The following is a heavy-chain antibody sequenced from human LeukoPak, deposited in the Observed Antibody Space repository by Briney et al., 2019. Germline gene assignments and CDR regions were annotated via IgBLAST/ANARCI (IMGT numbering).Heavy chain of an antibody. CDR2: IRSSDSTI. Sequence: GGSLRLSCGASGFTFSDYYMSWIPRATGKGVEWVPYIRSSDSTIYYADSVKGRFTISRDNAKNSLYLQMNSLRAEDTAVYYCARTPSAAGTMWCRDWGQGTLVTVSS. CDR1: GFTFSDYY. CDR3: ARTPSAAGTMWCRD. D-gene: IGHD6-13*01. J-gene: IGHJ4*02. V-gene: IGHV3-11*04.